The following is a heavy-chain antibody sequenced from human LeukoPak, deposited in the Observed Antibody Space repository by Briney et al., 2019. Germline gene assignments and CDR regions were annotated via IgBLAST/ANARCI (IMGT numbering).Heavy chain of an antibody. V-gene: IGHV3-30-3*01. CDR2: ISYEGSDT. Sequence: RRSLRLSCDVAGFSFNIYSMHWVRQTPGRGLEWVAIISYEGSDTQYADSVRGRFTISRDNSRNALFLQMDSLRAEDTAIYYCARAKGIGYGDYTFDYWGQGALVTVSS. CDR3: ARAKGIGYGDYTFDY. D-gene: IGHD4-17*01. CDR1: GFSFNIYS. J-gene: IGHJ4*02.